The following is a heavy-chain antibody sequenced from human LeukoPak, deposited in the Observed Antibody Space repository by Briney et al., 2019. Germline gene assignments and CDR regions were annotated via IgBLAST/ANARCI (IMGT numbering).Heavy chain of an antibody. CDR2: ISYDGSNK. D-gene: IGHD6-6*01. V-gene: IGHV3-30-3*01. Sequence: PGGSLRLSCAASGFTFSTYVMHWVRQAPGKGLEWVAVISYDGSNKYYGDSVKGRFTISRDNSKNTLYLQVNSLRVEDTAVYFCAREEYSSSFDYWGQGTLVTVSS. CDR3: AREEYSSSFDY. J-gene: IGHJ4*02. CDR1: GFTFSTYV.